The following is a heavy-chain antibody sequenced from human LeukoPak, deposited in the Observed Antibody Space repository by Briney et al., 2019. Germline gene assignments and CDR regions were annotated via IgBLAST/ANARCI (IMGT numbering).Heavy chain of an antibody. D-gene: IGHD6-6*01. CDR1: GFSFGDHA. Sequence: GGSLRLSCTASGFSFGDHAMSWVRQAPGKGLEWVSAISGSGGSTYYADSVKGRFTISRDNSKNTLYLQMNSLRAEDTAVYYCAKVGSIAADFDYWGQGTLVTVSS. V-gene: IGHV3-23*01. J-gene: IGHJ4*02. CDR3: AKVGSIAADFDY. CDR2: ISGSGGST.